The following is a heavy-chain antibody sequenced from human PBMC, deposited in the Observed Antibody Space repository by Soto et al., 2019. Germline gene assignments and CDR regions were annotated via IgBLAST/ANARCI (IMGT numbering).Heavy chain of an antibody. V-gene: IGHV3-30*18. CDR1: GFTFSSYG. CDR3: AKDLQVSRDIVVVVAATAPDYYYYGMDV. J-gene: IGHJ6*02. D-gene: IGHD2-15*01. Sequence: GGSLRLSCAASGFTFSSYGMHWVRQAPGKGLEWVAVISYDGSNKYYADSVKGRFTISRDNSKNTLYLQMNSLRAEDTAVYYCAKDLQVSRDIVVVVAATAPDYYYYGMDVWGQGTTVTVSS. CDR2: ISYDGSNK.